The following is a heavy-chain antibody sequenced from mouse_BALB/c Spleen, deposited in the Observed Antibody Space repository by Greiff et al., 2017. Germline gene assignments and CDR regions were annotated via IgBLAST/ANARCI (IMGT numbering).Heavy chain of an antibody. J-gene: IGHJ2*01. CDR2: ISYSGST. D-gene: IGHD2-4*01. Sequence: EVQLQESGPGLVKPSQSLSLTCTVTGYSITSDYAWNWIRQFPGNKLEWMGYISYSGSTSYNPSLKSRISITRDTSKNQFFLQLNSVTTEDTATYYCARGDYDYDEGDYWGQGTTLTVSS. V-gene: IGHV3-2*02. CDR1: GYSITSDYA. CDR3: ARGDYDYDEGDY.